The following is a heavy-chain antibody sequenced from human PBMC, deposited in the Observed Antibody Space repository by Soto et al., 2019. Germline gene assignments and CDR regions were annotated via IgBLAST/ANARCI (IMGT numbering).Heavy chain of an antibody. CDR1: GYTFTSYG. J-gene: IGHJ6*03. Sequence: GASVKVSCKASGYTFTSYGISWVRQVPGQGLEWMGWISAYNGNTNYAQKLQGRVTMTTDTSTSTAYMELRSLRSDDTAVYYCARVHSSSSWSLGPYYYYYYMDVWGKGTTVTVSS. V-gene: IGHV1-18*01. CDR3: ARVHSSSSWSLGPYYYYYYMDV. CDR2: ISAYNGNT. D-gene: IGHD6-6*01.